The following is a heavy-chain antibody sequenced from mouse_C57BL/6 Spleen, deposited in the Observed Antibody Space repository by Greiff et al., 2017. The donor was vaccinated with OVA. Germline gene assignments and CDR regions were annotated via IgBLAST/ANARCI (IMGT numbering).Heavy chain of an antibody. Sequence: QVQLQQSGPELVKPGASVKISCKASGYAFSSSWMNWVKQRPGKGLEWIGRIYPGDGDTNYNGKFKGKATLTADKSSSTAYMQLSSLTSEDSAVYFCAPRESSGFPFAYWGQGTLVTVSA. CDR1: GYAFSSSW. V-gene: IGHV1-82*01. CDR2: IYPGDGDT. D-gene: IGHD3-2*02. J-gene: IGHJ3*01. CDR3: APRESSGFPFAY.